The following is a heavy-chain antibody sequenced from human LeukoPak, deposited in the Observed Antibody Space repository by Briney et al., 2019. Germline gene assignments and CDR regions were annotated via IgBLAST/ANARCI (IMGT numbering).Heavy chain of an antibody. V-gene: IGHV1-2*02. CDR2: INPNSGGT. D-gene: IGHD3-3*01. CDR3: ARGPGDTIFGVVIYYYYYYMDV. Sequence: ASVKVSCKASGYTFTGYYMHWVRQAPGQGLEWMGWINPNSGGTNYAQKFQGRVTMTRDTSISTAYMELSRLRSDDTAVYYCARGPGDTIFGVVIYYYYYYMDVWGKGTTVTVSS. J-gene: IGHJ6*03. CDR1: GYTFTGYY.